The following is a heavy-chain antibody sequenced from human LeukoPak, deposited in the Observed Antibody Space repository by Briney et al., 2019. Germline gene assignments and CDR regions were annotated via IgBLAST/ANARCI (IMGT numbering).Heavy chain of an antibody. CDR2: ISSSSSTI. V-gene: IGHV3-48*01. J-gene: IGHJ4*02. Sequence: SGGSLRLSCAASGFTFSSYSMNWVRQAPGKGLEWVSSISSSSSTIYYADSVKGRFTISRDNAKNSLYLQMNSLRAEDTAVYYCARGGDYVGGLDYWGQGTLVTVSS. CDR3: ARGGDYVGGLDY. D-gene: IGHD4-17*01. CDR1: GFTFSSYS.